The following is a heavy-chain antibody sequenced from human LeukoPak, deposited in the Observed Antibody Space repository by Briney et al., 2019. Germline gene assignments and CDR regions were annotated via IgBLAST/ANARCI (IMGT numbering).Heavy chain of an antibody. CDR1: GFTFYMYA. Sequence: PGGSLRLSCQASGFTFYMYAMSWVRQAPGKGLEWVASMCGTAGCTFYPDSVKGRFTISRDNSKNILYLQMNSLRAEDTAVYYCAKPDVDTAMVGFDYWGQGTLVTVSS. CDR2: MCGTAGCT. CDR3: AKPDVDTAMVGFDY. V-gene: IGHV3-23*01. J-gene: IGHJ4*02. D-gene: IGHD5-18*01.